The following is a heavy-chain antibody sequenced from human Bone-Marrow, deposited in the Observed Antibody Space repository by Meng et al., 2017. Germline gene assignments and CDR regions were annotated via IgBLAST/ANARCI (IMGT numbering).Heavy chain of an antibody. J-gene: IGHJ5*02. CDR3: VRDAHHPWFS. V-gene: IGHV3-23*01. CDR2: ISASGGST. CDR1: GFTFSSYA. D-gene: IGHD3-10*01. Sequence: EVPLLEPGVGLVQTGGSLRLSCVASGFTFSSYAMSWVRQAPGKGLEWVSVISASGGSTYYANSVKGRFTISGDNAKNTLYLQMNRLRAEDTAVYYCVRDAHHPWFSWGQGTLVTVSS.